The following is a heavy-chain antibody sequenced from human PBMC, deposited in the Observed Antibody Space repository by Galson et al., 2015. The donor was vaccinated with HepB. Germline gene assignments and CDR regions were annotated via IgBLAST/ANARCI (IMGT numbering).Heavy chain of an antibody. CDR2: ISYDGSNK. CDR1: GFTFSSYA. Sequence: SLRLSCAASGFTFSSYAMHWVRQAPGKGLEWVAVISYDGSNKYYADSVKGRFTISRDNSKNTLYLQMNSLRAEDTAVYYCARDPFRKGLYGMDVWGQGTTVTVSS. J-gene: IGHJ6*02. CDR3: ARDPFRKGLYGMDV. V-gene: IGHV3-30-3*01. D-gene: IGHD1-14*01.